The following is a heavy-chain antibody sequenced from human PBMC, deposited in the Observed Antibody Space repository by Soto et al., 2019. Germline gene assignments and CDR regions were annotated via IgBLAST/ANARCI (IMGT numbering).Heavy chain of an antibody. CDR2: ISYDGTNE. J-gene: IGHJ4*02. CDR3: ASQKGLILPAEY. D-gene: IGHD3-10*01. CDR1: GFTFSNYG. V-gene: IGHV3-30*03. Sequence: QVQLVESGGGVVQPGRSLSLSCAASGFTFSNYGMHWVRQAPGKGLEWVAVISYDGTNEYYGDSVRGRFTISRDNSKNTVYLQMNSVRTEDTAVYYCASQKGLILPAEYWGQGTLVTVSS.